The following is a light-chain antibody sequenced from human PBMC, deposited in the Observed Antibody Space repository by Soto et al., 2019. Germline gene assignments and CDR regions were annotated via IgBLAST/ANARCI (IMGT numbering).Light chain of an antibody. J-gene: IGLJ2*01. V-gene: IGLV2-14*01. CDR2: EVS. CDR3: SSYTTSSTVI. Sequence: QSVLTQPASVSGSLGQSITISCTGTSSDVGNYDYVSWYQQHPGKAPKLMIYEVSNRPSGVFNRFSGSKSGNTASLTISGLQAEDEADYYCSSYTTSSTVIFGGGTQLTVL. CDR1: SSDVGNYDY.